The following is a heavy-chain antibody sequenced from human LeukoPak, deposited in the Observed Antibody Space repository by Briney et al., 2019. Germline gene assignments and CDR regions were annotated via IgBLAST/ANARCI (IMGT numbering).Heavy chain of an antibody. CDR3: ARGTYYFAMDV. CDR1: GGSISSGGYS. CDR2: IYHSGST. Sequence: SETLSLTCAVSGGSISSGGYSWSWIRQPPGKGLEWIGYIYHSGSTYYNPSLKSRVTISVDRSKNQFSLKLSSVTAADTAVYYCARGTYYFAMDVWGQGITVTVSS. J-gene: IGHJ6*02. V-gene: IGHV4-30-2*01.